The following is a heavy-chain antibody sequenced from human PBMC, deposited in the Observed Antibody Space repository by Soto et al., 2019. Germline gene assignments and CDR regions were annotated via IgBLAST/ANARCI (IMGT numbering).Heavy chain of an antibody. D-gene: IGHD6-13*01. J-gene: IGHJ6*03. CDR1: GGSISSSSYY. V-gene: IGHV4-39*01. Sequence: SETLSLTCTVSGGSISSSSYYWGWIRQPPGKGLEWIGSIYYSGSTYYNPSLKSRVTISVDTSKNQFSLKLSSVTAADTAVYYCASPEFKQQLVPYYYYYYYMDVWGKGTTVTVSS. CDR3: ASPEFKQQLVPYYYYYYYMDV. CDR2: IYYSGST.